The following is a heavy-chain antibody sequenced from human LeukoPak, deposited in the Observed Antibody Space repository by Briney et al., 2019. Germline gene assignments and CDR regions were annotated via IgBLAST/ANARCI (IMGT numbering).Heavy chain of an antibody. V-gene: IGHV3-9*01. CDR3: AKAKYGTHYYIDY. Sequence: GGSLRLSCAASGFTFDDYAMHRVRQAPGKGLEWVSGISWNSGSIGYADSVKGRFTISRDNAKNSLYLQMNSLRAEDTALYYCAKAKYGTHYYIDYWGQGTLVTVPS. CDR1: GFTFDDYA. CDR2: ISWNSGSI. D-gene: IGHD2/OR15-2a*01. J-gene: IGHJ4*02.